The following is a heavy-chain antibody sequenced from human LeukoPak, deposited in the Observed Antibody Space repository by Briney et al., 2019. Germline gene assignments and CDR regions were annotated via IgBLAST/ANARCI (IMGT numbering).Heavy chain of an antibody. CDR1: GFTVSSNY. V-gene: IGHV3-53*01. CDR2: MYSVGYI. Sequence: GGSLRLSCAASGFTVSSNYMSWVRQAPGKGLEWVSVMYSVGYIYYADSVKGRFTISRDNSKNTLYLQMNSLRAEDTAVYYCARAIPSYNFDHWGQGSLVTVS. CDR3: ARAIPSYNFDH. J-gene: IGHJ4*02. D-gene: IGHD3-10*01.